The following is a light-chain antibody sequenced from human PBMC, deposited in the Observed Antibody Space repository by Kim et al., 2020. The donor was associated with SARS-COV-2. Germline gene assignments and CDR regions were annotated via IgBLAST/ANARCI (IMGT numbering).Light chain of an antibody. V-gene: IGKV3-15*01. CDR3: QHRGT. CDR2: GAS. Sequence: EIVMTQSPATLSVSPGERATLSCRASQSVSSNLAWYQQKPGQAPRLLIYGASTRATGIPARFSGSGSGTEFTLTISSLQSEDFAVYYCQHRGTFGQGTKGDIK. CDR1: QSVSSN. J-gene: IGKJ1*01.